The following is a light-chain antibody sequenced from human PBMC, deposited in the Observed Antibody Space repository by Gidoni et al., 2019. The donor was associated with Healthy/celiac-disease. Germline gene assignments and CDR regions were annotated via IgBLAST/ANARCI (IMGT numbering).Light chain of an antibody. CDR3: SSYTSSSTWV. V-gene: IGLV2-14*01. CDR1: SSDVGNYNY. Sequence: QSALTQPASVSGSPAQSITISCTGTSSDVGNYNYVSWYQQHPGKAPKVMIYDVSNRPSGVSNRFSGSKSGNTASLTISGLQAEDEADYYCSSYTSSSTWVFGGGTKLTVL. CDR2: DVS. J-gene: IGLJ3*02.